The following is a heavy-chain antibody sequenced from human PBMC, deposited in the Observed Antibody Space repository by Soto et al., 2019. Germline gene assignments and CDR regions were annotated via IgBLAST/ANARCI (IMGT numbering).Heavy chain of an antibody. CDR3: AKSPKVISTSFDY. V-gene: IGHV3-73*01. CDR1: GFTFSGSA. CDR2: IRSKANSYAT. J-gene: IGHJ4*02. D-gene: IGHD3-22*01. Sequence: PGGSLRLSCAASGFTFSGSAMHWVRQASGKGLEWVGRIRSKANSYATAYAASVKGRFTISRDDSKNTAYLQMNSLKAEDAAIYYCAKSPKVISTSFDYWGQGRLVTVSS.